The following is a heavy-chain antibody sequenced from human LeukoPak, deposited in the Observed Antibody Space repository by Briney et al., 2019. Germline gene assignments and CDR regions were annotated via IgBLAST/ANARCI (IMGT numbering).Heavy chain of an antibody. Sequence: GGSLRLSCAASGFTFSSYAMSWVRQAPGKGLEWVSAISGSGGSTYYANSVKARFTISRDNSKNTLYLQMNSLRAEDTAVYYCAKGYCSTTSCRNFDSWGQGTLVTVSS. V-gene: IGHV3-23*01. D-gene: IGHD2-2*01. J-gene: IGHJ4*02. CDR2: ISGSGGST. CDR1: GFTFSSYA. CDR3: AKGYCSTTSCRNFDS.